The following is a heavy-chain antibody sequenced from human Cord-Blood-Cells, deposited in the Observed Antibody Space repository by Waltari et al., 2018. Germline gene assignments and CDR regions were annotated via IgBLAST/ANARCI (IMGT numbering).Heavy chain of an antibody. CDR1: CEPVSSSA. D-gene: IGHD7-27*01. J-gene: IGHJ2*01. V-gene: IGHV1-69*12. Sequence: QVQLVQSGAEVKKPGSSLKVSCTPSCEPVSSSAISSVRQSTGQGLEWMGGIIPMFGTANYAQKLQGRVTITADESTSTAYMELSSLRSEDTAVYYCASRTGEAGDWYFDLWGRGTLVTVSS. CDR2: IIPMFGTA. CDR3: ASRTGEAGDWYFDL.